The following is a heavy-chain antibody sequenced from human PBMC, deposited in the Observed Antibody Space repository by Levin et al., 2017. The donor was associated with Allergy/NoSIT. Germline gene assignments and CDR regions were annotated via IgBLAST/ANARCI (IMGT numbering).Heavy chain of an antibody. CDR2: IRQDGNEK. Sequence: GGSLRLSCAASGFTFTNYWMTWVRQAPGKGLEWVANIRQDGNEKYYVDSVKGRFTISRDNAKNSLYLQMNSLRAEDTALYYCARDKVEGASLFDNWGQGALVTVSS. CDR1: GFTFTNYW. CDR3: ARDKVEGASLFDN. D-gene: IGHD2-15*01. J-gene: IGHJ4*02. V-gene: IGHV3-7*01.